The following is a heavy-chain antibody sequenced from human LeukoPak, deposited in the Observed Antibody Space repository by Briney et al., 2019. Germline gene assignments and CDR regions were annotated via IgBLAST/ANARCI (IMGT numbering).Heavy chain of an antibody. D-gene: IGHD3-3*01. CDR1: GGSISSSSYY. CDR2: IYYSGST. J-gene: IGHJ4*02. CDR3: ASLPTIFGVESDY. Sequence: ETLSLTCTVSGGSISSSSYYWGWIRQPPGTGLEWIGSIYYSGSTYYNPSLKSRVTISVDTSKNQFSLKLSSVTAADTAVYYCASLPTIFGVESDYWGQGTLVTVSS. V-gene: IGHV4-39*01.